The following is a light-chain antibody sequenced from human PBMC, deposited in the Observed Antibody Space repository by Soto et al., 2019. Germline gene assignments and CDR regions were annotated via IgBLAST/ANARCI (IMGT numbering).Light chain of an antibody. CDR3: QQYGSSPPST. V-gene: IGKV3-20*01. J-gene: IGKJ4*01. CDR2: GAS. CDR1: QSVGSSY. Sequence: EIVLTQSPGTLSLSPGERATLSCRASQSVGSSYLAWYQQKPGQAPRHLIYGASSRATGIPNRSGGSGSGTDFTLTISSLEPEDFAVYYCQQYGSSPPSTFGGGTKVETK.